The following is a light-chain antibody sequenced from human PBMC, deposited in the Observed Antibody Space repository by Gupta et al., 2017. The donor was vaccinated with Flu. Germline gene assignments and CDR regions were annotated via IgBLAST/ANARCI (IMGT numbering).Light chain of an antibody. CDR1: SGINVGTSK. V-gene: IGLV5-45*01. J-gene: IGLJ2*01. Sequence: CTLRSGINVGTSKIYWYQQKPGSPPQYLLTYKSDSDKQQGSGVPSRFSGSKHASANAGILLISGLQSEDEADYYCMIWHSSAWVFGGGTKLTVL. CDR2: YKSDSDK. CDR3: MIWHSSAWV.